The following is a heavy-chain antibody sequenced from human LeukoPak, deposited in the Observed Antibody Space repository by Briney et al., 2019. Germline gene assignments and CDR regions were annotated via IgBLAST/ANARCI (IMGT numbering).Heavy chain of an antibody. V-gene: IGHV4-39*02. CDR1: GGSISSSNYY. D-gene: IGHD1-20*01. CDR3: ARPYNSLLYYFDY. Sequence: KPSETLSLTCTVSGGSISSSNYYWGWIRQPPGKELEWIGSIYYSGSTYYNPSLKSRVIISVDTSKNHFSLQLSSVTAADTAVYYCARPYNSLLYYFDYWGQGALVTVSS. J-gene: IGHJ4*02. CDR2: IYYSGST.